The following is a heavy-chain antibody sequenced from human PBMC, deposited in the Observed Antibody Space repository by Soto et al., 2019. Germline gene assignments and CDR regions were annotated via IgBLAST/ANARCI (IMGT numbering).Heavy chain of an antibody. J-gene: IGHJ1*01. CDR2: TSYDGSDK. CDR3: ARWGTTGGLDV. CDR1: GFTFRSYV. D-gene: IGHD3-16*01. Sequence: QVQLVESGGGVVQPGTSLRVSCVGSGFTFRSYVIHWVRQPPGKGLEWVALTSYDGSDKYYGDSVRGRFTIFRDNSRNTVDLQMDSLRLEDTALYYCARWGTTGGLDVWGQGTLVSVSS. V-gene: IGHV3-30*19.